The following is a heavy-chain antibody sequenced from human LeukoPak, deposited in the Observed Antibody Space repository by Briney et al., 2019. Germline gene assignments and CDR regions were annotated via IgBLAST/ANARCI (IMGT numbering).Heavy chain of an antibody. Sequence: GGSLRLSCAASGFTFSSYWIHWVRQAPGKGLVWVSRINSDGSITTYADSAKGRFTISRDNAKNTLYLQMNSLRAEDTAVYYCARSQNHYDFWSGFYNYYFDYWGQGTLVTVSS. CDR1: GFTFSSYW. D-gene: IGHD3-3*01. V-gene: IGHV3-74*01. J-gene: IGHJ4*02. CDR3: ARSQNHYDFWSGFYNYYFDY. CDR2: INSDGSIT.